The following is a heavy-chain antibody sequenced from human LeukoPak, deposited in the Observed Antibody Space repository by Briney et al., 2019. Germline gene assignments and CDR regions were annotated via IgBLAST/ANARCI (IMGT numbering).Heavy chain of an antibody. V-gene: IGHV3-66*01. CDR1: GFTVSSNY. J-gene: IGHJ3*02. D-gene: IGHD3-10*01. Sequence: GGSLRLSCAASGFTVSSNYMSWVRQAPGKGLEWVSVIYRGGNTYYADSVKGRFTISRDNSKNTLYLQMNSLRAEDTAVYYCARDLGVRAFDVFDIWGQGTMVTVSS. CDR3: ARDLGVRAFDVFDI. CDR2: IYRGGNT.